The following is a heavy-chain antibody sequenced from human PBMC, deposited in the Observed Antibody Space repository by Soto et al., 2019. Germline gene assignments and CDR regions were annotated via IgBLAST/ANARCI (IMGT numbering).Heavy chain of an antibody. Sequence: SVKVSCKASGGTFSSYTISWVRQAPGQGLEWMGRIIPILGIANYAQKFQGRVTITADKSTSTAYMELSSLRSEDTAVYYCAARGFLGYCTNGVCSEYYFAYWGQGTLDTVSS. D-gene: IGHD2-8*01. J-gene: IGHJ4*02. CDR2: IIPILGIA. CDR1: GGTFSSYT. V-gene: IGHV1-69*02. CDR3: AARGFLGYCTNGVCSEYYFAY.